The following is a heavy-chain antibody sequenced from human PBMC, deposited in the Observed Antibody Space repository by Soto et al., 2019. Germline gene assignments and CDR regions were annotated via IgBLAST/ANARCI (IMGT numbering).Heavy chain of an antibody. Sequence: GGSLRLSCAASGLTFCSYAMHWVRQDPGKGLEWVAVISYDGSNKYYADSVKGRFTISRDNSKNTLYLQMNSLRAEDTAVYYCAATEYNWNYGYAFDIWGQGTMVTVSS. CDR1: GLTFCSYA. CDR3: AATEYNWNYGYAFDI. CDR2: ISYDGSNK. V-gene: IGHV3-30-3*01. J-gene: IGHJ3*02. D-gene: IGHD1-7*01.